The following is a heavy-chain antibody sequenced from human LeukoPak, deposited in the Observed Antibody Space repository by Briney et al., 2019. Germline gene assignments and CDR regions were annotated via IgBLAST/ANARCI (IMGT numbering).Heavy chain of an antibody. CDR1: GGSISSSSYY. V-gene: IGHV4-39*07. J-gene: IGHJ4*02. Sequence: SETLSLTCTVSGGSISSSSYYWGWIRQPPGKGLEWIGSIYYSGSTYYNPSLKSRVTISVDTFKNQFSLKLSSVTAADTAVYYCARDPSSRIWDFWSGYVLDDYWGQGTLVTVSS. D-gene: IGHD3-3*01. CDR3: ARDPSSRIWDFWSGYVLDDY. CDR2: IYYSGST.